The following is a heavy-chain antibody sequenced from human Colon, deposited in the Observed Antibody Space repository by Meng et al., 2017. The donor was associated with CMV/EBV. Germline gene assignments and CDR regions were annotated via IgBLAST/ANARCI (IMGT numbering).Heavy chain of an antibody. J-gene: IGHJ2*01. CDR1: LRSYT. Sequence: LRSYTMNWVREAAGEGVERVTTISSSSGYVFDADARKSRITVSKDNDDNSLSLQMNSLRVEDTAVYYCARSRDIVLEPASIGWYFDLWGRGTLVTVSS. D-gene: IGHD2-2*01. CDR2: ISSSSGYV. V-gene: IGHV3-21*01. CDR3: ARSRDIVLEPASIGWYFDL.